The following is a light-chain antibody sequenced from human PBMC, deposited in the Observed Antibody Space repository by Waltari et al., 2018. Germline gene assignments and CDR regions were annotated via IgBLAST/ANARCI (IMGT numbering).Light chain of an antibody. CDR1: QSVSRY. CDR2: RTS. J-gene: IGKJ2*01. Sequence: DIKMTQSPSSLSASVGDTVTITCRASQSVSRYLNWYQQRPVGAPKLLIFRTSDLQGGVPSRFSGSGSGTDFTLTIDSLQPEDFATYYCQQSDGIPFTFGQGTKLEVK. CDR3: QQSDGIPFT. V-gene: IGKV1-39*01.